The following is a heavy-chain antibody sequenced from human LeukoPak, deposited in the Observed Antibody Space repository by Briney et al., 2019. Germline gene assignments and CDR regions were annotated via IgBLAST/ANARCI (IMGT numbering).Heavy chain of an antibody. Sequence: GEPLKISCKASGYTFSDYWIGWVRHMPGKGLEWMGIIYPGDSDTRYSPSFQGQVTISADKSISTAYLQWSSLKASDTAMYYCARSVGAKYMAAAGTSDYWGQGTLVTVSS. J-gene: IGHJ4*02. V-gene: IGHV5-51*01. D-gene: IGHD6-13*01. CDR2: IYPGDSDT. CDR3: ARSVGAKYMAAAGTSDY. CDR1: GYTFSDYW.